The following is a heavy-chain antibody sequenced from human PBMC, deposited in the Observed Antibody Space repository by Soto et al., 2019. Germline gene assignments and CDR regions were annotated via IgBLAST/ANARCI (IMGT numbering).Heavy chain of an antibody. CDR3: AKEGLYKTLDY. CDR2: TSYDGNNK. V-gene: IGHV3-30*18. Sequence: QVQLVESGGGVVQPGRSLRLSCAASGFTFKSYGMHWVRQAPGKGLEWVAVTSYDGNNKYYADSVKGRFTSSRDIPKNTLYLQLNSLRAEDTAVYYCAKEGLYKTLDYWGQGTLVTVSS. J-gene: IGHJ4*02. CDR1: GFTFKSYG. D-gene: IGHD1-1*01.